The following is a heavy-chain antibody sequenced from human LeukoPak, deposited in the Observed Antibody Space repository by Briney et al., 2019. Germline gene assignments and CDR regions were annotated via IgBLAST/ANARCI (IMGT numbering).Heavy chain of an antibody. CDR2: INPNSGGT. D-gene: IGHD3-9*01. Sequence: GASVKVSCKASGYTFTGYYMHWVRQAPGQGLEWMGWINPNSGGTNYAQKFQGRVTMTRDTSISTAYMELSRLRSDDTAVYYCASPLYYDILTGYYDAFDIWGQGTMVTVSS. CDR1: GYTFTGYY. V-gene: IGHV1-2*02. CDR3: ASPLYYDILTGYYDAFDI. J-gene: IGHJ3*02.